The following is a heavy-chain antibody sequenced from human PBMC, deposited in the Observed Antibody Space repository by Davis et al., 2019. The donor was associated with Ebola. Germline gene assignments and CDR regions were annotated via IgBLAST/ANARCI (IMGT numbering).Heavy chain of an antibody. V-gene: IGHV3-48*01. CDR3: AKALWFGTRHYYYYGMDV. J-gene: IGHJ6*02. CDR2: ISSSSSTI. Sequence: GESLKISCAASGFTFSSYSMNWVRQAPGKGLEWVSYISSSSSTIYYADSVKGRFTISRDNSKNTLYLQMNSLRAEDTAVYYCAKALWFGTRHYYYYGMDVWGQGTTVTVSS. CDR1: GFTFSSYS. D-gene: IGHD3-10*01.